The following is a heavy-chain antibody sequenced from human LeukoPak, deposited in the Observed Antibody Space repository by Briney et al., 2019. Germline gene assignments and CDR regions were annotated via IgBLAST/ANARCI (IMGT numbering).Heavy chain of an antibody. CDR1: GYTFTSYD. V-gene: IGHV1-8*01. D-gene: IGHD3-3*01. CDR2: MNPNSGNT. CDR3: ARKFLEWLPEGPYYYYYMDV. Sequence: PRASVKVSCKASGYTFTSYDINWVRQATGQGLEWMGWMNPNSGNTGYAQKFQGRVTMTRNTSISTAYMELSSLRSEDTAVYYCARKFLEWLPEGPYYYYYMDVWGKGTTVTVSS. J-gene: IGHJ6*03.